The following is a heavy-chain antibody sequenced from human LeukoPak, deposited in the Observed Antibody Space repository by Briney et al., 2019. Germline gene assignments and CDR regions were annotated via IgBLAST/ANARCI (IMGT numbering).Heavy chain of an antibody. CDR1: GGSISSSGYY. Sequence: PSETLSLTCSVSGGSISSSGYYWGWIRQPPGKRLEWIGNIYYSGSTYYNPSLKSRVTISVDTSKNQFSLKLSSVTAADTAVYYCARHSHESPSGIPAAEFDPWGQGTLVTVSS. CDR3: ARHSHESPSGIPAAEFDP. D-gene: IGHD6-13*01. J-gene: IGHJ5*02. CDR2: IYYSGST. V-gene: IGHV4-39*01.